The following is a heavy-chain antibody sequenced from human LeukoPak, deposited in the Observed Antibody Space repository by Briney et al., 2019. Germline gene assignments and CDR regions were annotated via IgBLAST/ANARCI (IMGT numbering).Heavy chain of an antibody. V-gene: IGHV1-8*01. Sequence: ASVKVSCKASGYTLTSYVINWVRQATGQGLEGMGWMYPNSGRTGYAHKFRDRISITRNTSISTAYMELSSLTSEDTGVYYCTRETSSRYFDFWGQGTLVTVSS. CDR3: TRETSSRYFDF. CDR2: MYPNSGRT. J-gene: IGHJ4*02. CDR1: GYTLTSYV.